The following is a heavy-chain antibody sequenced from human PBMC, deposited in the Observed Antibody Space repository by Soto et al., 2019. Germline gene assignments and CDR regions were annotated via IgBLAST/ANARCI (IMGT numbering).Heavy chain of an antibody. CDR1: GYSFTNYW. V-gene: IGHV5-51*01. CDR2: IYPDDSDT. J-gene: IGHJ4*02. Sequence: PGESLKISCKGSGYSFTNYWTVWVRQMPGKGLEWMGIIYPDDSDTRYSPSFQGQVTISADKSISTAYLQWSSLKASDTAMYYCTRIPRGRDGYTYFDSCGQGTLVTVSS. D-gene: IGHD5-12*01. CDR3: TRIPRGRDGYTYFDS.